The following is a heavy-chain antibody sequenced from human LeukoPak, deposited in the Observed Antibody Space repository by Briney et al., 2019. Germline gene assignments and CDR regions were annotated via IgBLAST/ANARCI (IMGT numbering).Heavy chain of an antibody. J-gene: IGHJ4*02. CDR2: IKSKTDGGTT. D-gene: IGHD3-22*01. Sequence: KPGGSLRLSCAASGFTLSNAWTSWVRQAPGKGLEWVGRIKSKTDGGTTDYAAPVKGRFTISRDDSTNTLYLQMNSLKTEDTAVYYCTTDDYYDRSGYHPGFDYWGQGTLVTVSS. CDR3: TTDDYYDRSGYHPGFDY. V-gene: IGHV3-15*01. CDR1: GFTLSNAW.